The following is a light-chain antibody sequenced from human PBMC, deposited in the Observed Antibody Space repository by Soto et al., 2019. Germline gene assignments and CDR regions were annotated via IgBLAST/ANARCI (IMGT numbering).Light chain of an antibody. J-gene: IGKJ2*01. CDR2: DAS. CDR3: QQRSNWPPVYT. V-gene: IGKV3-11*01. CDR1: QSVSSY. Sequence: EIVFTQAPATLSFSPGERATLSCRASQSVSSYLAWYQQKPGQAPRLLIYDASNRAAGIPARFSGSGSGTDFTLTISSLEPGDFAVYYCQQRSNWPPVYTFGQGTKVDIK.